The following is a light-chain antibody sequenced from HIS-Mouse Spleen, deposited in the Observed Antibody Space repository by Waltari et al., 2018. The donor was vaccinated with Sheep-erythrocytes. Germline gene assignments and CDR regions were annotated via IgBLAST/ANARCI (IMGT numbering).Light chain of an antibody. CDR3: QSADSSGTYPV. V-gene: IGLV3-25*03. CDR2: KDS. CDR1: ALPKQY. Sequence: SYELTQPPSVSVSPGQTARITCSGDALPKQYASWYQQKPGQAPVLVICKDSERPSGIPERFSGSSSGTTVTLTISGVQAEDEADYYCQSADSSGTYPVFGGGTKLTVL. J-gene: IGLJ2*01.